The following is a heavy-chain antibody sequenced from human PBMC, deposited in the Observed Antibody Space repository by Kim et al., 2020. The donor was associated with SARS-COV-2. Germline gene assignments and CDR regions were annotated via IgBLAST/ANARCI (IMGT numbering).Heavy chain of an antibody. V-gene: IGHV5-51*01. J-gene: IGHJ3*02. CDR2: IYPGDSDT. D-gene: IGHD6-6*01. CDR1: GYSFTSYW. CDR3: ARHFTDSSSDDAFGI. Sequence: GESLKISCKGSGYSFTSYWIGWVRLMPGKGLEWMGIIYPGDSDTRYSPSFQGQVTISADKSISTAYLQWSSLKASDTAMYYCARHFTDSSSDDAFGIWGQGTMVTVSS.